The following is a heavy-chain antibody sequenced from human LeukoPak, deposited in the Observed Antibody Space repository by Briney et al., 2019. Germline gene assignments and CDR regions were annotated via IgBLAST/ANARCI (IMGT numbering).Heavy chain of an antibody. V-gene: IGHV3-53*01. CDR1: GFTVSSNY. J-gene: IGHJ2*01. CDR3: ARRGEDYWYFDL. CDR2: IYSGGST. Sequence: GGSLRLACAASGFTVSSNYMSWVRQAPGKGLEWVSVIYSGGSTYYADSVKGRFTISRDNSKNTLYLQMNSLRAEDTAVYYCARRGEDYWYFDLWGRGTLVTVSS. D-gene: IGHD2-21*01.